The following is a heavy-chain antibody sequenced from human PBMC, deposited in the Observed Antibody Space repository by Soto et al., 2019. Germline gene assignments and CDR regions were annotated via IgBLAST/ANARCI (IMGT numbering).Heavy chain of an antibody. D-gene: IGHD1-7*01. Sequence: GGSLRLSCAASGFTFSDHYMDWVRQAPGKGLEWVGRTRNKANSYTTEYAASVKGRFTISRDDSKNSLYLQMNSLKTEDTAVYYCARNYGEDDAFDIWGQGTMVTVSS. CDR1: GFTFSDHY. V-gene: IGHV3-72*01. CDR3: ARNYGEDDAFDI. J-gene: IGHJ3*02. CDR2: TRNKANSYTT.